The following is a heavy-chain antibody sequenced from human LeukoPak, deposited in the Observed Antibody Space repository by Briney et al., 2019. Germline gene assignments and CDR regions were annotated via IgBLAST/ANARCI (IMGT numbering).Heavy chain of an antibody. D-gene: IGHD6-19*01. CDR2: ISGSGGST. CDR1: GFTFSSYA. Sequence: GGSLRLSCAASGFTFSSYAMSWVRQAPGKGLEWVSAISGSGGSTYYADSVRGRFTISRDNAKKRVYLQMKSLRAEDTAVYYCAKAKYGGWYGGFNYWGQGTLVTASS. J-gene: IGHJ4*02. CDR3: AKAKYGGWYGGFNY. V-gene: IGHV3-23*01.